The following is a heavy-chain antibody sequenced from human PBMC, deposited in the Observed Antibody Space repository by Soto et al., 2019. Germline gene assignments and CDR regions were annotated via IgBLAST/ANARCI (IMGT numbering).Heavy chain of an antibody. CDR1: GGTFSSYA. V-gene: IGHV1-69*06. D-gene: IGHD3-3*01. Sequence: QVQLVQSGAEVKKPGSSVKVSCKASGGTFSSYAISWVRQAPGQGLEWMGGIIPIFGTANYAQKFQGRVTITADKSTSTAYMELSSLRSEDTAVYYCARGFTDYDFWSGYTLPDVWGKGTTVTVSS. CDR3: ARGFTDYDFWSGYTLPDV. CDR2: IIPIFGTA. J-gene: IGHJ6*04.